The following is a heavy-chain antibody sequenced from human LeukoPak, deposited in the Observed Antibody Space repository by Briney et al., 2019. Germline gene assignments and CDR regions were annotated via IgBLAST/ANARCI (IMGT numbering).Heavy chain of an antibody. CDR2: IYASGST. J-gene: IGHJ4*02. CDR3: ARSRCYNCAFDI. D-gene: IGHD2-2*02. CDR1: GGSISSYY. Sequence: PSETLSLTCTVSGGSISSYYGSWIRQPAGKGLEWVGRIYASGSTNYNPSLKSRVTMSVDTSENQFSLKLSSVTAADTAVYYCARSRCYNCAFDIWGQGTLVTVSS. V-gene: IGHV4-4*07.